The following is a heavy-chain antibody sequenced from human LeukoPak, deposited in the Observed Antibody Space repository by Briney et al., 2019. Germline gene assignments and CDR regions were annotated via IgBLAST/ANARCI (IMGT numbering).Heavy chain of an antibody. V-gene: IGHV3-53*01. CDR1: GFTVSSNY. D-gene: IGHD2-15*01. CDR2: IYSGGST. CDR3: ARGYSRAAFDI. Sequence: GGSLRLSCAASGFTVSSNYMSWVRQAPGKGLEWVSVIYSGGSTYYADSVKGRFTVSRDNAKNSLLLQMNSLRAEDTALYYCARGYSRAAFDIWGQGTMVTVSS. J-gene: IGHJ3*02.